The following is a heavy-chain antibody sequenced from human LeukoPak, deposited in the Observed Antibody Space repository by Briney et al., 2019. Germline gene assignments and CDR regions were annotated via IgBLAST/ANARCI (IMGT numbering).Heavy chain of an antibody. V-gene: IGHV3-74*01. CDR2: MYGDMRDI. CDR3: ARDLGLRGST. D-gene: IGHD5-12*01. Sequence: GGSLRLSCEASGLTYSNSWMHWVRQIPGKGLVWVSRMYGDMRDISYADSVKGRFTISRDNAKNTVYLQMNSLRGEDTAVYYCARDLGLRGSTWGQGTLVTVSS. J-gene: IGHJ5*02. CDR1: GLTYSNSW.